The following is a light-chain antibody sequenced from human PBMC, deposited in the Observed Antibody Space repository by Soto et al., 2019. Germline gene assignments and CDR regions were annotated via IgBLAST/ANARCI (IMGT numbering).Light chain of an antibody. CDR1: QTVSSNY. V-gene: IGKV3-20*01. Sequence: EFVLTQSPGTLSLSPGERATLSCRASQTVSSNYLAWYQQKPGQAPRFLIYGASSRATGIPDRFSGSGSGTDFTLTISRLEPEDFAVYWCQQYNTWPPTFGPGTKVDIK. CDR2: GAS. CDR3: QQYNTWPPT. J-gene: IGKJ3*01.